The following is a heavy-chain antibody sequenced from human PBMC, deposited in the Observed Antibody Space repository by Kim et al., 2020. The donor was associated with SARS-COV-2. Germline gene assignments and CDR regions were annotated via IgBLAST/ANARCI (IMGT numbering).Heavy chain of an antibody. CDR3: AAESRGDDFWSGHQYYHYYGMDV. Sequence: SVKVSCKASGFNFTTSAVQWVRQARGQRLEWIGWIVIGSGNTNFAQKFQERVTITRDMSTSTAYMEISSLTSEDTAVYYCAAESRGDDFWSGHQYYHYYGMDVWGQGTTVTVSS. CDR1: GFNFTTSA. V-gene: IGHV1-58*01. D-gene: IGHD3-3*01. J-gene: IGHJ6*02. CDR2: IVIGSGNT.